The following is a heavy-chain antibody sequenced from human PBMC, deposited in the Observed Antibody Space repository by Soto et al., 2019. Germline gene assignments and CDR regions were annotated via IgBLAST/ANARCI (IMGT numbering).Heavy chain of an antibody. CDR3: ARHSYYDFWSGRRGMDV. Sequence: GSLRLSCAASGFTFSSYGMHWVRQPPGKGLEWIGEINHSGSTNYNPSLKSRDTISVDTSKNQFSLKLSSVTAADTAVYYCARHSYYDFWSGRRGMDVWGQGTTVTVAS. CDR1: GFTFSSYG. V-gene: IGHV4-34*01. CDR2: INHSGST. J-gene: IGHJ6*02. D-gene: IGHD3-3*01.